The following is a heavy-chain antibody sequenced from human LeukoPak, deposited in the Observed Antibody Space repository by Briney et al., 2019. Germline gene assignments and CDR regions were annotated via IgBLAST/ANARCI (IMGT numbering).Heavy chain of an antibody. Sequence: SVKVSCKASGGTFSSYAISWVRQAPGQGLEWMGGIIPIFGTANYAQKFQGRVTITADESTSTAYMELSSLRSEDTAVYYCARGVCSSTSCYRYYYYYYMDVWGKGTTVTVSS. CDR1: GGTFSSYA. J-gene: IGHJ6*03. CDR2: IIPIFGTA. D-gene: IGHD2-2*01. V-gene: IGHV1-69*01. CDR3: ARGVCSSTSCYRYYYYYYMDV.